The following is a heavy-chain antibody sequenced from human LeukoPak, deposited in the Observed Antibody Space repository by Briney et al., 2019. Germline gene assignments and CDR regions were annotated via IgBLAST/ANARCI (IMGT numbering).Heavy chain of an antibody. CDR3: ARHMRTYYGTGGSPFDY. D-gene: IGHD2-8*02. CDR1: GGSISSYY. Sequence: PSETLSLTCTVSGGSISSYYWSWIRQPPGKGLEWIGYIYYSWSTNYNPSLKSRVTMSVDTSKNQFSPKLSSVTAADTAVYYCARHMRTYYGTGGSPFDYWGQGILVTVSS. CDR2: IYYSWST. V-gene: IGHV4-59*08. J-gene: IGHJ4*02.